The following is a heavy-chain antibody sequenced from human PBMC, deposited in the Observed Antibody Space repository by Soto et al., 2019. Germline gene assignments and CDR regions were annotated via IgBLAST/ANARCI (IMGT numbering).Heavy chain of an antibody. CDR2: IYYSWST. CDR3: ARWGIVVVPPITPKYNWFDP. CDR1: GGSISSGDYY. J-gene: IGHJ5*02. Sequence: PSETLSLTCTVSGGSISSGDYYWRWIRQRPGKGLEWIGYIYYSWSTYYNPSLKSRVTISVDTSKNQFSLKLSSVTAADTAVYYCARWGIVVVPPITPKYNWFDPWGQGTLVTVSS. V-gene: IGHV4-31*03. D-gene: IGHD2-2*01.